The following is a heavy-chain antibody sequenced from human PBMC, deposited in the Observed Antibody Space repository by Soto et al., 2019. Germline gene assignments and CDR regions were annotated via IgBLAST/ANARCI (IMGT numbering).Heavy chain of an antibody. CDR2: INPNSGGT. Sequence: GASVKVSCKASGYTFTGYYMHWVRQAPGQGLEWMGWINPNSGGTNYAQKFQGWVTMTRDTSISTAYMELSRLRSDDTAVYYCAREGQGIAAAGIEARYYYYGMDVWGQGTTVTVSS. V-gene: IGHV1-2*04. J-gene: IGHJ6*02. CDR1: GYTFTGYY. D-gene: IGHD6-13*01. CDR3: AREGQGIAAAGIEARYYYYGMDV.